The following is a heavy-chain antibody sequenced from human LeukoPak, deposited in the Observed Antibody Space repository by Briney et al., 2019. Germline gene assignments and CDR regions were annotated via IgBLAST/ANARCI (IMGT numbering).Heavy chain of an antibody. V-gene: IGHV3-66*01. CDR3: AKYYYDSSGYSLGYFDY. Sequence: GGSLRLSCAASGFNVSYNYMTWVRQAPGKGLEWVSVIYSVGTTYYADSVKGRFTISRDNSKNTLYLQMNSLRAEDTAVYYCAKYYYDSSGYSLGYFDYWGQGTLVTVSS. D-gene: IGHD3-22*01. CDR1: GFNVSYNY. CDR2: IYSVGTT. J-gene: IGHJ4*02.